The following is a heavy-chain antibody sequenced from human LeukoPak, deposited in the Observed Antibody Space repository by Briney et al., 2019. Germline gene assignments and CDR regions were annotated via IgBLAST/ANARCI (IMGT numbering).Heavy chain of an antibody. Sequence: GGSLRLSCSASGFTFSTYAMHWVRQAPGKGLEYVSAISSNGGATQYADSVRGRFTISRDNSKNTVYLQMNSLRAEDTALYYCAKELLSGGYWGQGTLVTVSS. V-gene: IGHV3-64*04. CDR2: ISSNGGAT. J-gene: IGHJ4*02. D-gene: IGHD6-19*01. CDR1: GFTFSTYA. CDR3: AKELLSGGY.